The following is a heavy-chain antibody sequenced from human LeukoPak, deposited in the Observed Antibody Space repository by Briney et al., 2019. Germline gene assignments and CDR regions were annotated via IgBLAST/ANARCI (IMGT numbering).Heavy chain of an antibody. J-gene: IGHJ6*02. Sequence: SVKVSCKASGGTFSSYAISWVRQAPGQGLEWMGGIIPIFGTANYAQKFQGRVTITADESTSTAYMELSSLRSEDTAVYYCARGGYDFLRGYYTPKRTNYYYGMDVWGQGNTVTVSS. CDR2: IIPIFGTA. V-gene: IGHV1-69*13. CDR3: ARGGYDFLRGYYTPKRTNYYYGMDV. D-gene: IGHD3-3*01. CDR1: GGTFSSYA.